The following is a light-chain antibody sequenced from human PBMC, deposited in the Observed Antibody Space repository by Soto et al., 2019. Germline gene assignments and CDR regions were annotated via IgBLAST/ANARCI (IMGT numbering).Light chain of an antibody. V-gene: IGKV1-5*03. J-gene: IGKJ1*01. Sequence: DIQMTPSPSTLSASVGDRVAITCRASQSINTLLAWYQQKPGKDPKLLIYKPSSLESGVPSRFIGSRSATEFTLTTSSLQPDDFATEYDQQYYSYPYTFGQGTKVESK. CDR1: QSINTL. CDR2: KPS. CDR3: QQYYSYPYT.